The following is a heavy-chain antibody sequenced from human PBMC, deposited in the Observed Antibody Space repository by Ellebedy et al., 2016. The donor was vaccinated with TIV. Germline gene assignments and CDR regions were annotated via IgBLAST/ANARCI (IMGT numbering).Heavy chain of an antibody. CDR3: VRSSNTAMIYRGVDY. V-gene: IGHV4-4*07. D-gene: IGHD5-18*01. CDR2: ISAGGSS. J-gene: IGHJ4*02. CDR1: GGSIGSYF. Sequence: MPSETLSLTCTVSGGSIGSYFWTWVRQPAGEGLEWIGRISAGGSSNYNPSLKSRVTMSLDTSKNQFSLKLNSVTAADTAVYYCVRSSNTAMIYRGVDYWGQGTLVTVSS.